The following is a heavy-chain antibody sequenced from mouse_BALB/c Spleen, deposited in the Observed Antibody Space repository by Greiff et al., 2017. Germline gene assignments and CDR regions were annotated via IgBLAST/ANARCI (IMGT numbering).Heavy chain of an antibody. V-gene: IGHV5-6*02. J-gene: IGHJ4*01. CDR3: ARRGIYYYGSSYEDYAMDY. CDR2: ISSGGSYT. CDR1: GFTFSSYG. D-gene: IGHD1-1*01. Sequence: EVKLVESGGDLVKPGGSLKLSCAASGFTFSSYGMSWVRQTPDKRLEWVATISSGGSYTYYPDSVKGRFTISRDNAKNTLYLQMSSLKSEDTAMYYCARRGIYYYGSSYEDYAMDYWGQGTSVTVSS.